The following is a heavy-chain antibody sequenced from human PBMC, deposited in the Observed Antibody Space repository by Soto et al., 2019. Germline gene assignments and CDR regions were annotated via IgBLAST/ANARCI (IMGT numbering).Heavy chain of an antibody. J-gene: IGHJ6*02. Sequence: QVQLVQSGAEVKKPGSSVRVSCKASGTIFSSYTISWVRQAPGQGLEWMGRIIPILGETNSAQKFQGRVTLTADKXXXXXXXXXXXXXXXXXXXXXXXXXXXXXXXDWGQGTTVTVSS. CDR1: GTIFSSYT. V-gene: IGHV1-69*02. CDR2: IIPILGET. CDR3: XXXXXXXXXD.